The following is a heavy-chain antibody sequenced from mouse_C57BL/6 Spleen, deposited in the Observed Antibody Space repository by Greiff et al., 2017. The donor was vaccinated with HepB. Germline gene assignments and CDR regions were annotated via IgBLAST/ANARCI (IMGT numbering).Heavy chain of an antibody. CDR2: IDPSDSYT. D-gene: IGHD2-4*01. J-gene: IGHJ3*01. CDR1: GYTFTSYW. V-gene: IGHV1-69*01. Sequence: QVQLQQPGAELVMPGASVKLSCKASGYTFTSYWMHWVKQRPGQGLEWIGEIDPSDSYTNYNQKFKGKSTLTVDKSSSTAYMQLSSLTSEDSAVYYCARGYDYPSWFAYWGQGTLVTVSA. CDR3: ARGYDYPSWFAY.